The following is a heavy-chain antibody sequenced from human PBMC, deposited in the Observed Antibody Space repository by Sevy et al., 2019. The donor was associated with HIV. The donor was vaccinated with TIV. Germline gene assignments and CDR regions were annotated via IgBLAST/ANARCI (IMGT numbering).Heavy chain of an antibody. J-gene: IGHJ6*02. D-gene: IGHD3-9*01. Sequence: GGSLRLSCEVSGLSVTNNGMHWVRQAPGKGLEWVAVISYDGINKYYGDSVKGRFIISRDRSKNTLYLQMNILRIEDTAVYYCAKDFTGFYGMDVWVQGTTVTVSS. V-gene: IGHV3-30*18. CDR3: AKDFTGFYGMDV. CDR1: GLSVTNNG. CDR2: ISYDGINK.